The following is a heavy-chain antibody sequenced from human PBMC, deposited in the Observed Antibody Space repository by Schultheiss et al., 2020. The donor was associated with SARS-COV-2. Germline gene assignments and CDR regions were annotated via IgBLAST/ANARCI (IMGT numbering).Heavy chain of an antibody. CDR1: GFTFSHYA. Sequence: GESLKISCAASGFTFSHYAMSWVRQAPGKGLEWVSAIDESGGSTYHVDTVKGRFTISRDNSKNTLYLQMNSLRADDSAVYYCAQKGGGLRFGGLGTLVTVSS. J-gene: IGHJ4*02. V-gene: IGHV3-23*01. D-gene: IGHD1-26*01. CDR3: AQKGGGLRF. CDR2: IDESGGST.